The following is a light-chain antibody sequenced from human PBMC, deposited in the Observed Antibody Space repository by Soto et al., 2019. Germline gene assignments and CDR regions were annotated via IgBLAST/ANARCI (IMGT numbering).Light chain of an antibody. CDR1: QGISSY. Sequence: DIQLTQSPSFLSASVGDRVTITCRASQGISSYLAWYQQKPGKAPKVLIYAASTLQSGVPSRFSGSGFGTEFTLTISSLQPEDFATFYCQQLNSYPRTFGQGTKLEIK. J-gene: IGKJ2*01. CDR2: AAS. V-gene: IGKV1-9*01. CDR3: QQLNSYPRT.